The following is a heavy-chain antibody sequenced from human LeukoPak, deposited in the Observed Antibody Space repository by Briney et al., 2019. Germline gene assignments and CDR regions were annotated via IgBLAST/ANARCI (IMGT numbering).Heavy chain of an antibody. V-gene: IGHV3-7*01. CDR2: IKQDGSEK. Sequence: GGSLRLSCAASGFTFSSYWMSWVRQAPGKGLEWVANIKQDGSEKYYVDSVKGRFTISRDNAKNSLYLQMNSLRAEDTAVYYCVRDQGGSDYYYYMDVWGKGTTVTVSS. D-gene: IGHD2-15*01. J-gene: IGHJ6*03. CDR1: GFTFSSYW. CDR3: VRDQGGSDYYYYMDV.